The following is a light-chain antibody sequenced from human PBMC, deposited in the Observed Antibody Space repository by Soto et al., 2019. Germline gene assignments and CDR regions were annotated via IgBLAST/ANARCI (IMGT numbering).Light chain of an antibody. CDR2: SDY. J-gene: IGLJ3*02. CDR3: AAWDDSLDGWV. CDR1: SSNIGSNT. Sequence: QPVLTQPPSASGTPGQRVTISCSGRSSNIGSNTVNWYQQFPGSAPKLLLYSDYQRPSGVPDRFSASKSGTSASLAISGLQSEDEADYYCAAWDDSLDGWVFGGGTKLTVL. V-gene: IGLV1-44*01.